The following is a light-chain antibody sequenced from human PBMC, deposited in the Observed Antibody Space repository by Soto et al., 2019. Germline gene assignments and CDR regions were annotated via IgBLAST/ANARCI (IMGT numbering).Light chain of an antibody. CDR1: SSDVGGYKY. CDR2: DVS. Sequence: QSALTQPASVSGSPGQSITISCTGTSSDVGGYKYVSWYQQHPGKAPKVMIYDVSYRSSGVSNRFSGSKSGNTASLTLSGLQAEDEADYYCISYTSSGTYVFGTGTKLTVL. V-gene: IGLV2-14*03. CDR3: ISYTSSGTYV. J-gene: IGLJ1*01.